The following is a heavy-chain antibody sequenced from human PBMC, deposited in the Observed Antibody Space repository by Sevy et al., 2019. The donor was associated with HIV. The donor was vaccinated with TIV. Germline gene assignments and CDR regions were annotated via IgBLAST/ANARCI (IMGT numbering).Heavy chain of an antibody. CDR1: GFIFSTYT. CDR3: AKGDRTFYGLDV. D-gene: IGHD2-15*01. V-gene: IGHV3-23*01. J-gene: IGHJ6*02. CDR2: ISGSGGST. Sequence: GGSLRLSCAASGFIFSTYTMTWVRQAPGKGLEWVSGISGSGGSTYYADSLKGRFTIFRDNSKSTVHLQMNSLRAEDRAVYYCAKGDRTFYGLDVWGQGTTVTASS.